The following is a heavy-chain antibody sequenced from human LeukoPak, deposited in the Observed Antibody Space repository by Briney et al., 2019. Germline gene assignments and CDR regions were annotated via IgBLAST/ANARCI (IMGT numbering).Heavy chain of an antibody. CDR3: ARGPIQLWIHNAMDV. D-gene: IGHD5-24*01. CDR2: IRSKAYRGTT. CDR1: GFTFGDHA. Sequence: PGRSLRLSCSGSGFTFGDHAMSWVRQAPGKGLEWVGFIRSKAYRGTTEYAASVKGRFSISRDDSASIAYLQMNSLKTEVTAVYYCARGPIQLWIHNAMDVWGQGTTVTVSS. V-gene: IGHV3-49*04. J-gene: IGHJ6*02.